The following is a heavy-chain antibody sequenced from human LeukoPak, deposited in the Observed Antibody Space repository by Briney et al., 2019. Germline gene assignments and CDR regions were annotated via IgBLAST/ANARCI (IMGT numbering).Heavy chain of an antibody. Sequence: GGSLRLSCAASGFTFSSYWMNWVRQAPGKGLEWVSSISTSSSYIYYADSVKGRFTISRDNAKNSLYLQMNSLRAEDTAVYYCARRYGDYVGSFEYWGQGTLVTVSS. CDR3: ARRYGDYVGSFEY. V-gene: IGHV3-21*01. D-gene: IGHD4-17*01. J-gene: IGHJ4*02. CDR1: GFTFSSYW. CDR2: ISTSSSYI.